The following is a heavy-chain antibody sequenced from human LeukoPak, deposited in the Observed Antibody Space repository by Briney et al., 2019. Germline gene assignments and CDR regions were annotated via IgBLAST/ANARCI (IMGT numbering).Heavy chain of an antibody. D-gene: IGHD2-21*02. CDR3: ARDRGVTLFYYGMDV. Sequence: PGGSLRLSCAASGFTFSNHEMNWVRQAPGKGLEWVSYISSSGSTIYYADSEKGRFTISRDNAKNSLYLQMNSLRAEDTAVYYCARDRGVTLFYYGMDVWGQGTTVTVSS. V-gene: IGHV3-48*03. J-gene: IGHJ6*02. CDR1: GFTFSNHE. CDR2: ISSSGSTI.